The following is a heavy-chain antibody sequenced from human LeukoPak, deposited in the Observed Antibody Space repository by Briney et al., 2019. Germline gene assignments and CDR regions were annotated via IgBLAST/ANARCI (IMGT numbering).Heavy chain of an antibody. CDR1: GFTVSSNY. V-gene: IGHV3-53*01. CDR2: IYSGGST. J-gene: IGHJ4*02. D-gene: IGHD3-16*02. CDR3: ARYFRVGSLGY. Sequence: GGSLRLSCAASGFTVSSNYMSWVRQAPGKGLEWVSVIYSGGSTYYADSVKGRFTISRDNSKNTLYLQMNSLRAEDTAVYYCARYFRVGSLGYWGQGTLVTVSS.